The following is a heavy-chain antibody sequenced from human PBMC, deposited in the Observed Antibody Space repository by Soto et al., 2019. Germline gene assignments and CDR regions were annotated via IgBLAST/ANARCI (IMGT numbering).Heavy chain of an antibody. CDR3: ARVLRGANWFDP. CDR2: IYYSGST. Sequence: PSETLSLTCTVSGGSISSGGYYWSWIRQHPGKGLEWIGYIYYSGSTYYNPSLKSRVTISVDTSKNQFSLKLSSVTAADTAVYYCARVLRGANWFDPWGQGTLVTVSS. D-gene: IGHD3-10*01. V-gene: IGHV4-31*03. J-gene: IGHJ5*02. CDR1: GGSISSGGYY.